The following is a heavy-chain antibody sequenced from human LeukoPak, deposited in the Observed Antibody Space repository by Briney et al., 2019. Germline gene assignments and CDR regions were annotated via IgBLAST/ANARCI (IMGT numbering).Heavy chain of an antibody. Sequence: GGSLRLSCAASGFTFSGFSMNWVRQAPGKGLEWVANIKPDGSENYHVDSVKGRFAFSRDNAKNSLYLQMNSLRAEDTAVYYCARGYWYYFDYWGQGTLVTVSS. J-gene: IGHJ4*02. D-gene: IGHD2-8*02. V-gene: IGHV3-7*01. CDR1: GFTFSGFS. CDR3: ARGYWYYFDY. CDR2: IKPDGSEN.